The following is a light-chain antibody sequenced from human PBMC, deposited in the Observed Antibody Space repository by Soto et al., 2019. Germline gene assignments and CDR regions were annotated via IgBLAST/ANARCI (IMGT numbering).Light chain of an antibody. J-gene: IGKJ5*01. CDR1: RRIVFY. CDR2: AAS. V-gene: IGKV1-39*01. Sequence: IQLTQPLSSLSASVGDIVPHACRASRRIVFYLKWYQQKPGKAPMLLIYAASSLQSGVPSRFSGSGSGTDFTLAISSLQPEDFATYCWQRSCTAPNTFGQGTRRE. CDR3: QRSCTAPNT.